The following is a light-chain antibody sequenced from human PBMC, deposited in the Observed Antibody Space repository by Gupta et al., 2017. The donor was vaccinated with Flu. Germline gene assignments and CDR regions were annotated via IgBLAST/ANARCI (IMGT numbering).Light chain of an antibody. CDR1: NIGSKS. CDR2: DDS. CDR3: QLWDGSGNNPVV. Sequence: SYVLTQPPSVSVAPGQTARIPCAENNIGSKSVHWYQQKPGQAPVVIVYDDSDRPSGIPERFSGSNFGDTATLTISRVDAGEEADYYCQLWDGSGNNPVVLGGGTKLTGL. J-gene: IGLJ2*01. V-gene: IGLV3-21*02.